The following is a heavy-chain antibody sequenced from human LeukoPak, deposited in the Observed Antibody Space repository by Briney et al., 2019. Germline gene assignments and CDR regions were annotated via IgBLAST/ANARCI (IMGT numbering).Heavy chain of an antibody. CDR3: AKEWKEYTSGWYLDY. V-gene: IGHV3-30*18. CDR2: ISHDGRAK. CDR1: GFTFSSYG. Sequence: GGSLRLSCVASGFTFSSYGMHWVRQAPGKGLEWVAVISHDGRAKYYADSVKGRFTISRDNSRNTLNLEMNSPRAEDTSLYYCAKEWKEYTSGWYLDYWGQGTPVTVSS. J-gene: IGHJ4*02. D-gene: IGHD6-19*01.